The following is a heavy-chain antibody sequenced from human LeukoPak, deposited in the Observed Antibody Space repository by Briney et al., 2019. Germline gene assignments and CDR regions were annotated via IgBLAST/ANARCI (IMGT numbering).Heavy chain of an antibody. J-gene: IGHJ5*02. Sequence: SVKVSCKASGGTFSSYAISWVRQAPGQGLEWMGRIIPILGIANYAQKFQGRVTITADKSTSTAYMELSSLRSEDTAVYYCARDLGPTVTSPRGNWFDPWGQGTLVTVSS. CDR3: ARDLGPTVTSPRGNWFDP. CDR1: GGTFSSYA. CDR2: IIPILGIA. D-gene: IGHD4-17*01. V-gene: IGHV1-69*04.